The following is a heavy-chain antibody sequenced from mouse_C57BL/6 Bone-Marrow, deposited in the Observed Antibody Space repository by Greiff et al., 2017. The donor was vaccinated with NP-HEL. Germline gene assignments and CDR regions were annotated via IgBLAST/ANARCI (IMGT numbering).Heavy chain of an antibody. J-gene: IGHJ2*01. Sequence: QVQLQQSGAELVRPGTSVKVSCKASGYAFTNYLIEWVKQRPGQGLAWIGVINPGSGGTNYNEKFKGKATLTADKSSSTAYMQLSSLTSEDSAVYFCARKGYSNFYYFDYWGQGTTLTVSS. CDR2: INPGSGGT. CDR1: GYAFTNYL. D-gene: IGHD2-5*01. CDR3: ARKGYSNFYYFDY. V-gene: IGHV1-54*01.